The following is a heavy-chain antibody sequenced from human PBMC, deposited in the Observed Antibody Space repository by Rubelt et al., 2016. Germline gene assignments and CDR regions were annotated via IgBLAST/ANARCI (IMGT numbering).Heavy chain of an antibody. CDR2: ISYDGSNK. D-gene: IGHD6-13*01. CDR3: ARDRYSSLGYIDY. Sequence: GFTFSSYAMHWVRQAPGKGLEWVAVISYDGSNKYYADSVKGRFTISRDNSKNSLYLQMNSLRAEDTAVFYCARDRYSSLGYIDYWGQGTLVTVFS. CDR1: GFTFSSYA. J-gene: IGHJ4*02. V-gene: IGHV3-30*04.